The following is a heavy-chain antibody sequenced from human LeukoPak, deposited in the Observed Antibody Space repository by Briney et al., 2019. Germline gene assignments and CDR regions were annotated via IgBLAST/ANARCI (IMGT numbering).Heavy chain of an antibody. CDR1: GFTFDDYA. J-gene: IGHJ4*02. CDR3: AKAGVAGCSGGSCYFDY. V-gene: IGHV3-9*01. Sequence: PGGSLRLSCAASGFTFDDYAMHWVRQAPGKGLEWVSGISWNSGSIGYADSVKGRFTISRDNAKNSLYLQMNSLRAEDTALYYCAKAGVAGCSGGSCYFDYWGQGTLVTVSS. CDR2: ISWNSGSI. D-gene: IGHD2-15*01.